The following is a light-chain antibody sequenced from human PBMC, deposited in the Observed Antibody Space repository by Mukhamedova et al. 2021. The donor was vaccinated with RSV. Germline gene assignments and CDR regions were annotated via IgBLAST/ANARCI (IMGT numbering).Light chain of an antibody. J-gene: IGKJ4*01. V-gene: IGKV3D-15*01. CDR1: QSVSTN. CDR3: QQYNSWPLT. Sequence: GERATLSCRASQSVSTNLAWYQQKPGQAPRLLIYGASSRATGIPDRFSGSGSGTEFTLTINSMQSEDFSVYYCQQYNSWPLTFGG. CDR2: GAS.